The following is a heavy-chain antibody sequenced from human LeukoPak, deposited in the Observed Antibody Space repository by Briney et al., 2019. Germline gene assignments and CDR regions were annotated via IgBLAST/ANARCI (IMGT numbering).Heavy chain of an antibody. CDR3: AATPYYYDSGSYGLFDY. CDR2: IYSDGST. D-gene: IGHD3-10*01. Sequence: PGGSLRLSCAASGFTVRTNYISGVRQAPGKGLGWVSVIYSDGSTKYADSVKGRFTISRDNSKNTLYLQMNSLRAEDTAVYYCAATPYYYDSGSYGLFDYWGQGTLVTVSS. V-gene: IGHV3-53*01. J-gene: IGHJ4*02. CDR1: GFTVRTNY.